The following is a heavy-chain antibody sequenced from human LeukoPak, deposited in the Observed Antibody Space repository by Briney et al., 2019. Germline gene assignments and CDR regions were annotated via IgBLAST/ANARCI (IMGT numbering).Heavy chain of an antibody. J-gene: IGHJ4*02. CDR3: ARARDILTGYYPFDY. V-gene: IGHV1-2*02. D-gene: IGHD3-9*01. Sequence: ASVKVSCKASGYTFTGYYMHWVRQAPGQGLEWMGWINPNSGGTNYALKFQGRVTMTRNTSISTAYMELSSLRSEDTAVYYCARARDILTGYYPFDYWGQGTLVTVSS. CDR2: INPNSGGT. CDR1: GYTFTGYY.